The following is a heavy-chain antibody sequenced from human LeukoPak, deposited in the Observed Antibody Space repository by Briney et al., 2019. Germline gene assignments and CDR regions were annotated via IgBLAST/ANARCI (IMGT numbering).Heavy chain of an antibody. V-gene: IGHV3-74*01. CDR2: INHDGSST. CDR1: GFTFSTFW. CDR3: AKDTSYYYDSSGYYPD. D-gene: IGHD3-22*01. Sequence: GGSLRLSCATSGFTFSTFWMHWVRQAPGKGLVWVSRINHDGSSTNYADSVKGRFTISRDNSKNTLYLQMNSLRAEDTAVYYCAKDTSYYYDSSGYYPDWGQGTLVTVSS. J-gene: IGHJ4*02.